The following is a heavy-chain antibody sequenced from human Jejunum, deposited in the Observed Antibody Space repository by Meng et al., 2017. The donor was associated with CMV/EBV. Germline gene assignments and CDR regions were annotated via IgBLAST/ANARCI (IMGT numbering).Heavy chain of an antibody. CDR3: AGDIASVWMLY. V-gene: IGHV4-31*02. Sequence: QVALKRQGHGPSKLSHTLSLPCAFSGNSISSGGYNWSWIRQPPGKGLEWIGYISYSENTSYNPSLKSRMTISIDTSKNQFSLRLSSVTAADTAVYYCAGDIASVWMLYWGQGTLVTVSS. CDR1: GNSISSGGYN. D-gene: IGHD6-13*01. CDR2: ISYSENT. J-gene: IGHJ4*02.